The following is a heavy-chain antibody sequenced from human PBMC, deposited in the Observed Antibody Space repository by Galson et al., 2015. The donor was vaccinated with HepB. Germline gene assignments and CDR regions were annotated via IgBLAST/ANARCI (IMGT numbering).Heavy chain of an antibody. V-gene: IGHV3-7*03. D-gene: IGHD3-3*01. CDR1: GFTFRSYW. Sequence: SLRLSCAASGFTFRSYWMSWVRQAPGKGLEWVANIKQDGSEKYYVDSVKGRFTISRDNAKNSLYLQMNSLRAEDTAVYYCARDRRRMYYDFRSRTPDYYGMDVWGQGTTVTVSS. CDR3: ARDRRRMYYDFRSRTPDYYGMDV. J-gene: IGHJ6*02. CDR2: IKQDGSEK.